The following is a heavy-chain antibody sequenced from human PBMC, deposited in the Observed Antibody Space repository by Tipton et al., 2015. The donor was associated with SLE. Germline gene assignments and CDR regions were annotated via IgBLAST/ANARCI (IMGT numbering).Heavy chain of an antibody. D-gene: IGHD3-16*01. V-gene: IGHV4-4*02. CDR1: GGSISSSNW. CDR3: ARGSIGGGAFDY. Sequence: LSCAVSGGSISSSNWWSWVRQPPGKGLEWIGEIYHSGSTNYNPSPKSRVTISVDKSKNQFSLKLSSVTAADTAVYYCARGSIGGGAFDYWGQGTLVTVSS. J-gene: IGHJ4*02. CDR2: IYHSGST.